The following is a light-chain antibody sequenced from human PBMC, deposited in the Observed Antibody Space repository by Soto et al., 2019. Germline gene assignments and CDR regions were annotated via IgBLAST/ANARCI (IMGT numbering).Light chain of an antibody. J-gene: IGKJ3*01. CDR3: QQYGSSRVA. CDR2: GAS. CDR1: PSVSSSY. Sequence: EGVLTQSPGTLSLSPGERATLSCRASPSVSSSYLAWYQQKPGQSPRLLIYGASTRATGIPDRFSGSGSGTDFTVAIIRLEPEDFEVYYCQQYGSSRVAFGPGTKVELK. V-gene: IGKV3-20*01.